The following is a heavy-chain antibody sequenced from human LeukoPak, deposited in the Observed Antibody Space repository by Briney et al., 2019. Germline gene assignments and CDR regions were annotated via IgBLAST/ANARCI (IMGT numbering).Heavy chain of an antibody. J-gene: IGHJ4*02. D-gene: IGHD3-16*01. CDR2: ISWNSGSI. CDR1: GFSFYAFS. CDR3: AKEDRRGRHFDY. V-gene: IGHV3-9*01. Sequence: YCAGSGFSFYAFSLVRQRPGQGKGRKGVSGISWNSGSIGYADSVKGRFTISRDNAKNSLYLQMNSLRAEDTALYYCAKEDRRGRHFDYWGQGTLVTVSS.